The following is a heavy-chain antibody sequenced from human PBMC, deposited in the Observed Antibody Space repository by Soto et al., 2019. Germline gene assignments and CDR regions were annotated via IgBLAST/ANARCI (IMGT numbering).Heavy chain of an antibody. J-gene: IGHJ4*02. CDR3: ARDIVATIGGFDY. Sequence: EVQLVESRGGLVQPGGSLRLSCAASGFTFSSYWMSWVRQAPGKGLEWLANIKVDGSEKYYVDSVKGRFTISRDNAKNSLYLQMISLRVEDTAVYYCARDIVATIGGFDYWGLGALVIVSS. CDR2: IKVDGSEK. CDR1: GFTFSSYW. D-gene: IGHD5-12*01. V-gene: IGHV3-7*01.